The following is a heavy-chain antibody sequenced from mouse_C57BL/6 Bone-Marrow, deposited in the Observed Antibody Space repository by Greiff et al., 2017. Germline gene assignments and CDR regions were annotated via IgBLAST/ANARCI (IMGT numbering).Heavy chain of an antibody. CDR3: VRHYGSSDVGFAY. J-gene: IGHJ3*01. CDR2: IRSKSNNYAT. V-gene: IGHV10-1*01. Sequence: EVQLVESGGGLVQPKGSLKLSCAASGFSFNTYAMNWVRQAPGKGLEWVARIRSKSNNYATYYADSVKDRFTISRDDSESMLYLQMNNLKTEDTAMYYCVRHYGSSDVGFAYWGQGTLVTVSA. D-gene: IGHD1-1*01. CDR1: GFSFNTYA.